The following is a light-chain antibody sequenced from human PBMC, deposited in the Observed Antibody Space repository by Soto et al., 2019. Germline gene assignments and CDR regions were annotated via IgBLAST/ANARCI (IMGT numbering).Light chain of an antibody. CDR3: QQFGNLPLT. Sequence: DIQMTQSPSSLSASVGDRVTITCQASQDISKYLNWYQQKPGKAPKLLIYDASNLERGVPSRFKGKGSGKNFTFTISSLQPEDIATYYCQQFGNLPLTFGGGTKVEIK. V-gene: IGKV1-33*01. J-gene: IGKJ4*01. CDR2: DAS. CDR1: QDISKY.